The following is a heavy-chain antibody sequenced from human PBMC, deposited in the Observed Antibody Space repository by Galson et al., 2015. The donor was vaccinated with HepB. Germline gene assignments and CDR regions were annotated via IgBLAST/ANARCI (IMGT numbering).Heavy chain of an antibody. CDR1: GYY. V-gene: IGHV4-61*08. Sequence: GYYWPWIRQSPGKGLEWIGYINHSGYTTYNPSLQSRVTISVDMSRNLFSLRLTSVTAADTARYDCAREYSGSDYWGQGTLVTVSS. D-gene: IGHD5-12*01. J-gene: IGHJ4*02. CDR3: AREYSGSDY. CDR2: INHSGYT.